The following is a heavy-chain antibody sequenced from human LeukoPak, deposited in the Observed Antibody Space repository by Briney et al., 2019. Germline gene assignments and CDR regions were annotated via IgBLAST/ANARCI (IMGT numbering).Heavy chain of an antibody. CDR1: GFTFSSYA. D-gene: IGHD1-26*01. J-gene: IGHJ4*02. Sequence: PGGSLRLSCAASGFTFSSYAMSWVRQAPGKGLEWVSAISGSGGSTYYADSVKGRFTISRDNSKNTLYLQMNSLRAEDTAVYYCAKVLRGSILGEWELDYWGQGTLVTVSS. CDR3: AKVLRGSILGEWELDY. CDR2: ISGSGGST. V-gene: IGHV3-23*01.